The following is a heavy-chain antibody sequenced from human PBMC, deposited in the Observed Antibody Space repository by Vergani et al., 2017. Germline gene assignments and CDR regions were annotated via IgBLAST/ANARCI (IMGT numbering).Heavy chain of an antibody. Sequence: EVQLVESGGGLVQPGGSLRLSCAASGFTFSNYWMTWVRQAPGKGLEWVATIKQDGSEKYYVDPVKGRFTISRDNAKNSLFLQMNSLRAEDTAMYYCASERWLPEGSFDYWGQGTLVTVSS. J-gene: IGHJ4*02. CDR2: IKQDGSEK. CDR3: ASERWLPEGSFDY. CDR1: GFTFSNYW. D-gene: IGHD5-24*01. V-gene: IGHV3-7*03.